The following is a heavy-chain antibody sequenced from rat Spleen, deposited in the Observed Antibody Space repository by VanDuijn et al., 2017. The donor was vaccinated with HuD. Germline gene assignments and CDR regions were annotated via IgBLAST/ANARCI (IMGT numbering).Heavy chain of an antibody. CDR2: ISSGGGGT. CDR1: GFTFSKYG. CDR3: AGQYYGYTD. Sequence: EVQLMESGGGLVQPGRSLKLSCAASGFTFSKYGMQWIRQAPKKGLEWVATISSGGGGTYYSDSVKGRFTISRDNAKSTLYLQMDSLRSEDTASYFCAGQYYGYTDWGQGTLVTVSS. J-gene: IGHJ3*01. V-gene: IGHV5-19*01. D-gene: IGHD1-6*01.